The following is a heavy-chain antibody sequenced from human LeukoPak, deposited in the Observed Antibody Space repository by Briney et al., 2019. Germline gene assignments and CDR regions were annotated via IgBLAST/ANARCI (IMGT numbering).Heavy chain of an antibody. D-gene: IGHD1-26*01. J-gene: IGHJ4*02. Sequence: GGSLRLSCAASGFTFRSYWMHWVRQAPGKGLVWVSRISPDGTSKSYADSVKGRFAISRDNAKNTLSLQMNSLRAEDTGLYYCARADGSHYGLKDYWGQGTLVTVSS. CDR3: ARADGSHYGLKDY. CDR2: ISPDGTSK. V-gene: IGHV3-74*01. CDR1: GFTFRSYW.